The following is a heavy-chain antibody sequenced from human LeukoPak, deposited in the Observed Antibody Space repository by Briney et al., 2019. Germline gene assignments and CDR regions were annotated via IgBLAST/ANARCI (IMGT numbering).Heavy chain of an antibody. CDR1: AVTCISYS. V-gene: IGHV3-48*02. CDR3: ARDVLVAAVLDY. D-gene: IGHD2-15*01. Sequence: GGSLRLSCAASAVTCISYSRNGGGQAPGKGLEGGSYISSSSSTISYADSVKGRFTISRDNAKNSLYLQMNSLRDEDTAVYYCARDVLVAAVLDYWGQGTLVTVSS. J-gene: IGHJ4*02. CDR2: ISSSSSTI.